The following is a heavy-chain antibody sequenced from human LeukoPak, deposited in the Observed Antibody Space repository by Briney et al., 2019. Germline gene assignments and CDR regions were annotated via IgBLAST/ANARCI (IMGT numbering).Heavy chain of an antibody. Sequence: GGSLRLSCAASGFTFSSYAMSWVRQAPGKGLEWVSAISGSGGSTYYADSVKGRFTISRDNSKNTLYLQMNSLRAEDTAVYYCAKRPRAYYYDSSGYYHGYWGQGTLVTVSS. CDR3: AKRPRAYYYDSSGYYHGY. CDR2: ISGSGGST. V-gene: IGHV3-23*01. J-gene: IGHJ4*02. D-gene: IGHD3-22*01. CDR1: GFTFSSYA.